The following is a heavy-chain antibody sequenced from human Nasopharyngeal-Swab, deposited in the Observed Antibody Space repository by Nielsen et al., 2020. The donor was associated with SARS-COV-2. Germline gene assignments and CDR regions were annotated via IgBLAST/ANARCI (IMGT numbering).Heavy chain of an antibody. CDR1: GFTFSSYD. V-gene: IGHV3-13*01. CDR3: ARGGGYSSSWYQYYGMDV. D-gene: IGHD6-13*01. J-gene: IGHJ6*02. Sequence: GESLKISCAASGFTFSSYDMHWVRQATGKGLEWASAIGTAGDTYYPGSVKGRFTISRENAKNSLYLQMNSLRAGDTAVYYCARGGGYSSSWYQYYGMDVWGQGTTVTVSS. CDR2: IGTAGDT.